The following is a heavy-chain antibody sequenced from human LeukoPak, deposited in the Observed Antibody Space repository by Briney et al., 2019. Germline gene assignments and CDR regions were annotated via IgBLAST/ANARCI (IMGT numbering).Heavy chain of an antibody. J-gene: IGHJ6*03. CDR1: GFTFSSYA. CDR3: AKVGYCSSTSCYFYYYYYVDV. V-gene: IGHV3-23*01. Sequence: GGSLRLSCAASGFTFSSYAMSWVRQAPGKGLEWVSAISGSGGSTYYADSVKGRFTISRDNSKNTLYLQMNSLRAEDTAVYYCAKVGYCSSTSCYFYYYYYVDVWGKGTTVTVSS. D-gene: IGHD2-2*01. CDR2: ISGSGGST.